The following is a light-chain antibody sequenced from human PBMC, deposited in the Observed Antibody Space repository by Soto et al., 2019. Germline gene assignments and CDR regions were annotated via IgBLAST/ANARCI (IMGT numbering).Light chain of an antibody. CDR3: QSYDSNLSGSL. CDR2: GDT. CDR1: NSNIGTDYG. Sequence: QSVLTQPPSVSGAPGQRVTISCIGSNSNIGTDYGVQWYQQFPGTAPKVLIYGDTHRPSGVPDRFSGSRSGTSASLAIAGLQTEDEADYYCQSYDSNLSGSLFGGGTKLTVL. V-gene: IGLV1-40*01. J-gene: IGLJ2*01.